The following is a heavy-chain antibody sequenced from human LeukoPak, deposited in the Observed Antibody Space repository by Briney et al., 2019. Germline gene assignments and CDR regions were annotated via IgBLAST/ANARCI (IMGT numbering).Heavy chain of an antibody. CDR3: ARGRSDVDIVATINYFDY. J-gene: IGHJ4*02. Sequence: ASVKVSCKASGYTFTGYYMHWVRQAPGQGLEWMGWINPNSGGTNYAQKFQGRVTMTRDTSISTAYMELSRLRSDDTAVYYCARGRSDVDIVATINYFDYWGQGTLVTVSS. D-gene: IGHD5-12*01. CDR1: GYTFTGYY. CDR2: INPNSGGT. V-gene: IGHV1-2*02.